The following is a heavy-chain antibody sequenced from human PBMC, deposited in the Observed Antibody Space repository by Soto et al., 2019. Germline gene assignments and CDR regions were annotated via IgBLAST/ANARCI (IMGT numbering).Heavy chain of an antibody. CDR2: VNPNSGNT. J-gene: IGHJ5*01. CDR1: GYSFTSSN. Sequence: ASVKVSCKASGYSFTSSNLNWVRQASGQGLEWMGWVNPNSGNTDYAERFQGRVTMTSDGFTSTAYMELSSLRSDDTAVYYCARYGGGTGTGSSWFDSWGQGTLVTVSS. V-gene: IGHV1-8*01. CDR3: ARYGGGTGTGSSWFDS. D-gene: IGHD1-1*01.